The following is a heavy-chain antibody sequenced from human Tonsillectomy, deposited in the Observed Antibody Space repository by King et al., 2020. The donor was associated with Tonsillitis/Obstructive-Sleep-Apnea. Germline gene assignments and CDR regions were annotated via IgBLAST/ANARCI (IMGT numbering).Heavy chain of an antibody. CDR2: INTENYI. J-gene: IGHJ4*02. V-gene: IGHV3-21*01. D-gene: IGHD6-19*01. Sequence: VQLVESGGGLVKPGGSLRLSCAASGFAFSSYSMSWVRQAPGKGLEWVSTINTENYIYCAGSVKGRLTISRDNAKNSLYLQMDSLGAEDTAVYYCARDSSGWSRDYWGQGTLVTVSS. CDR1: GFAFSSYS. CDR3: ARDSSGWSRDY.